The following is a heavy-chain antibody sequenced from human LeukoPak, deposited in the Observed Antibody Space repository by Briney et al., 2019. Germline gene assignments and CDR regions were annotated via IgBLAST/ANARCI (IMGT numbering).Heavy chain of an antibody. J-gene: IGHJ4*02. CDR2: INPNSGGT. Sequence: ASVKVPCKASGYTFTGYYMHWVRQAPGQGLEWMGWINPNSGGTNYAQKFQGRVTMTRDTSISTAYMELSRLRSDDTAVYYCATLYSNYVNFDYWGQGTLVTVSS. CDR3: ATLYSNYVNFDY. V-gene: IGHV1-2*02. CDR1: GYTFTGYY. D-gene: IGHD4-11*01.